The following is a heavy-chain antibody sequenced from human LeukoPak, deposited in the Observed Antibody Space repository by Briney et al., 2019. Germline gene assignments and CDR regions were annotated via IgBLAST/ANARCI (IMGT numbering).Heavy chain of an antibody. CDR2: IYCSGST. V-gene: IGHV4-59*01. CDR1: GGSISSYY. CDR3: ARGSYRYGLDY. D-gene: IGHD3-16*02. Sequence: SETLSLTCTVSGGSISSYYWSWIRQPPGKGLEWIGYIYCSGSTNYNPSLKSRVTISVDTSKNQFSLKLSSVTAADTAVYYCARGSYRYGLDYWGQGTLVTVSS. J-gene: IGHJ4*02.